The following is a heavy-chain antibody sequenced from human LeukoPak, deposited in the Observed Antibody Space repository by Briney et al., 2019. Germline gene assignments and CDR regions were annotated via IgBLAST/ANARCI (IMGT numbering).Heavy chain of an antibody. Sequence: ASVKVSCKASGYTFTGYYMHWVRQAPGQGLEWMGWINPNSGGTNYAQKFQGRVTMTRDTSISTACMELSRLRSDDTAVYYCARHGVDFWSGYYKGGWFDPWGQGTLVTVSS. CDR1: GYTFTGYY. J-gene: IGHJ5*02. CDR2: INPNSGGT. V-gene: IGHV1-2*02. D-gene: IGHD3-3*01. CDR3: ARHGVDFWSGYYKGGWFDP.